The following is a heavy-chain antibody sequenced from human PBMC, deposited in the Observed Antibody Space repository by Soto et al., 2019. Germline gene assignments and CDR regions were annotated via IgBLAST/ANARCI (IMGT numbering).Heavy chain of an antibody. CDR2: IRSKANSYAT. D-gene: IGHD4-17*01. CDR3: TRQPTLDSYGTFSYYGMDV. CDR1: GFTFSGSA. V-gene: IGHV3-73*01. Sequence: GGSLRLSCAASGFTFSGSAMHWVRQASGKGLEWVGRIRSKANSYATAYAASVKGRFTISRDDSKNTAYLQMNSLKTEDTAVYYCTRQPTLDSYGTFSYYGMDVWGQGTTVTVSS. J-gene: IGHJ6*02.